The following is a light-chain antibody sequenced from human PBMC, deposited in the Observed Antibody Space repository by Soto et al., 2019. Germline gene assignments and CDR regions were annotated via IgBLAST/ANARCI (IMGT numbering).Light chain of an antibody. CDR1: QNVLYSSNNKNY. V-gene: IGKV4-1*01. CDR3: QQYYSIPFT. Sequence: DIVMTQSPDSLAVSLGERATINCKSSQNVLYSSNNKNYLAWYQQKPGQSPKLLIYWASTRESGVPDRFSGSGSGTDFTLTISSLQAEDVAVYYCQQYYSIPFTFGPGTKVDIK. CDR2: WAS. J-gene: IGKJ3*01.